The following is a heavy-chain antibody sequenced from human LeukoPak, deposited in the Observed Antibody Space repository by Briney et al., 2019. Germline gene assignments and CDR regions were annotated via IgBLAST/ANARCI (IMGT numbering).Heavy chain of an antibody. CDR2: ISAYNGNT. V-gene: IGHV1-18*01. D-gene: IGHD1-1*01. CDR3: ATGALERLSRGYYFDY. Sequence: GASVKVSCKASGYTFTSYGISWVRQAPGQGLEWMGWISAYNGNTNYAQKLQGRVTMTTDTSTSTAYMELRSLRSDDTAVYYCATGALERLSRGYYFDYWGQGTLVTVSS. J-gene: IGHJ4*02. CDR1: GYTFTSYG.